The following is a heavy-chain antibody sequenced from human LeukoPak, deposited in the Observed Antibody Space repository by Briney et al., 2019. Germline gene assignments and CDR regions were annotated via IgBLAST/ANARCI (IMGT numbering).Heavy chain of an antibody. CDR2: IIPILGIA. V-gene: IGHV1-69*04. CDR1: GGTFSSYA. Sequence: GGSVNVSCKASGGTFSSYAISWVRQAPGQGLEWMGRIIPILGIANYAQKFQGRVTITADKSTSTAYMELSSLRSEDTAVYYCARGDFKGQGMTTVTTLDYWGQGTLVTVSS. CDR3: ARGDFKGQGMTTVTTLDY. J-gene: IGHJ4*02. D-gene: IGHD4-11*01.